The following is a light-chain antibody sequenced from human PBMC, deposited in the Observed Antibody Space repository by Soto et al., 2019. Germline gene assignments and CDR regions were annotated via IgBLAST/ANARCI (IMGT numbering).Light chain of an antibody. V-gene: IGKV3-11*01. Sequence: SGFIMSSTTPSLSPGERGTPFFRASQSVRNLVAWFQQKPGQAPRLLIYVASNRATGIPARFSGSGSGTDFTLTISSLEPEDFAVYYCQQRSSWPLTFGQGTRLEI. CDR3: QQRSSWPLT. J-gene: IGKJ5*01. CDR1: QSVRNL. CDR2: VAS.